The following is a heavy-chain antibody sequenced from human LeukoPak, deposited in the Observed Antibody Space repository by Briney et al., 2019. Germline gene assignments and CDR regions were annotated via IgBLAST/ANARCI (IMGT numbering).Heavy chain of an antibody. V-gene: IGHV3-74*01. D-gene: IGHD2/OR15-2a*01. J-gene: IGHJ3*01. Sequence: GGSLRLSCAASGFTFSSYWMHWVRQAPGKGLVRVSHFSGDGNNIRYADSVEGRFTISRDNAKNTLFLQMNSLKAEDTAVYYCAREGASFPKDAFDVWGQGTVVTVSS. CDR1: GFTFSSYW. CDR3: AREGASFPKDAFDV. CDR2: FSGDGNNI.